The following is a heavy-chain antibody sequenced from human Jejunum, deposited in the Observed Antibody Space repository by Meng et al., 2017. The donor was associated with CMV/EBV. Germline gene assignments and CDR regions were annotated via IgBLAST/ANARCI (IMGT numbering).Heavy chain of an antibody. CDR2: IEYDGSDK. V-gene: IGHV3-30*02. J-gene: IGHJ4*02. CDR1: GFTFSSDG. Sequence: QVQVGESGGGVVQPGGSLRLSCAASGFTFSSDGMHWVRQAPGRGPEWVAFIEYDGSDKYYADSMKGRFTISRDNSKNTMYLQMTSLKAEDTALYYCAKDVDHWGQGTLVTVSS. CDR3: AKDVDH.